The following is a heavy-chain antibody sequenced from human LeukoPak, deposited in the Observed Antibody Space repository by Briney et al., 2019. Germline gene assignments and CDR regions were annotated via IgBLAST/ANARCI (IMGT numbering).Heavy chain of an antibody. D-gene: IGHD3-10*01. CDR2: IKSKTDGGTT. Sequence: SGGSLRLSCVASGFTFTNAWMSWVRQAPGKGLEWVGRIKSKTDGGTTDYADSVKGRFTISRDNSKNTLYLQMNSLRAEDTAMYYCARDYYYGSHIDYYYGMDVWGQGTTVTVSS. V-gene: IGHV3-15*01. CDR3: ARDYYYGSHIDYYYGMDV. CDR1: GFTFTNAW. J-gene: IGHJ6*02.